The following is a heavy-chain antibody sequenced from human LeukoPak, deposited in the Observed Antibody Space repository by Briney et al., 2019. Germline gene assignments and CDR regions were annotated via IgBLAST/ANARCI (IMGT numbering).Heavy chain of an antibody. V-gene: IGHV3-11*06. CDR3: ARDREYYFDY. J-gene: IGHJ4*02. CDR2: ISSSSIYT. CDR1: GFALSDYY. Sequence: GGSLRLSCAASGFALSDYYMSWIRQAPGKGLEWVSYISSSSIYTNYADSVKGRFTISRDNAKNSLYLQMNSLRAEDTAVYYCARDREYYFDYWGQGTLVTVSS.